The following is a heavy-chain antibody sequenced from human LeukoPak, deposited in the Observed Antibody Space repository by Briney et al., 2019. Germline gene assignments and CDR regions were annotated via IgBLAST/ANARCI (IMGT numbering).Heavy chain of an antibody. D-gene: IGHD7-27*01. V-gene: IGHV3-11*04. J-gene: IGHJ4*02. CDR1: EFTFSDSN. Sequence: PGGSLRLSCAASEFTFSDSNTTCIRQAPLKGLEWVAFIDKSGGTRYYADSVKGRFTISRDNAKSSLYLEMNSLRAEDTAVYYCGRGHWGLEYWGQGTLVKVSS. CDR2: IDKSGGTR. CDR3: GRGHWGLEY.